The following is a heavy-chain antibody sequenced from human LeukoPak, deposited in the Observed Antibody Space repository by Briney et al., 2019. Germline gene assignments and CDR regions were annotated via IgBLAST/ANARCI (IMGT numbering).Heavy chain of an antibody. V-gene: IGHV3-23*01. D-gene: IGHD3-22*01. CDR3: AKYPSSSGYYYGIDH. Sequence: GGSLRLFCAAPGFTFSSYGMTWVRQDLGKGLEWVSGIGGSGGGPYYADSVKGRFTISRDNSKNTLSLQMNSLRAEDTAVYYCAKYPSSSGYYYGIDHWGQGTQVTVSS. CDR2: IGGSGGGP. CDR1: GFTFSSYG. J-gene: IGHJ4*02.